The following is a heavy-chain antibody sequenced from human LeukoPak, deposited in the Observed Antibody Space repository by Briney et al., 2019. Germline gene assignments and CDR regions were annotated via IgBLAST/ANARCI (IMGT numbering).Heavy chain of an antibody. CDR3: ARRGYHDYSGFDF. CDR2: IKTDGSTT. Sequence: GGSLRLSCAASGFSFSVYWMHWVRQAPGKGPVWVSRIKTDGSTTDYADFVKGRFTISRDNAKNTLYLQMNSLRAEDTAVYYCARRGYHDYSGFDFWGQGTLVTVSS. CDR1: GFSFSVYW. D-gene: IGHD1-26*01. J-gene: IGHJ4*02. V-gene: IGHV3-74*01.